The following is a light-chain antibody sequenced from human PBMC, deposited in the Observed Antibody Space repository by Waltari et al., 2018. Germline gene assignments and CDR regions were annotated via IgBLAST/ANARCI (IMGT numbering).Light chain of an antibody. J-gene: IGLJ2*01. CDR1: SSDVGHYNI. Sequence: QSALTQPASVSGSPGQSITVSCPGTSSDVGHYNIVSWYQQHPGNAPKLLIYEVSQRPSGVSNRFSGSKSGTTASLTVSGLQAEDEAIYFCCSYAGDRSVLFGGGTKLTVL. V-gene: IGLV2-23*02. CDR3: CSYAGDRSVL. CDR2: EVS.